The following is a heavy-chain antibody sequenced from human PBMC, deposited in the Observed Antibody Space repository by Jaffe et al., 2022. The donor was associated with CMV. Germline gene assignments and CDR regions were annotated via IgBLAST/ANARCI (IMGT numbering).Heavy chain of an antibody. Sequence: EVQLVESGGGLVQPGGSLRLSCAASGFTFSSYAMSWVRQAPGKGLEWVSAISGSGGSTYYADSVKGRFTISRDNSKNTLYLQMNSLRAEDTAVYYCAKRTGNYYDSSANSPDIDYYMDVWGKGTTVTVSS. D-gene: IGHD3-22*01. CDR2: ISGSGGST. CDR3: AKRTGNYYDSSANSPDIDYYMDV. CDR1: GFTFSSYA. J-gene: IGHJ6*03. V-gene: IGHV3-23*04.